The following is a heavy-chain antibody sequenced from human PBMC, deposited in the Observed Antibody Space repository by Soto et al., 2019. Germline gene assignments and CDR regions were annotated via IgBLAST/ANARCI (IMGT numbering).Heavy chain of an antibody. CDR3: VRRDERRNCGGFDY. CDR1: GFTFSSYA. J-gene: IGHJ4*02. D-gene: IGHD6-25*01. Sequence: GGSLRLSCAASGFTFSSYAMHWVRKAPGKGLEYVSAFSSNGGSTYYADSVRGRFTISRDNSKNTLYLQRSSLRAEDTAVYYCVRRDERRNCGGFDYWGQGTLVTVSS. V-gene: IGHV3-64D*06. CDR2: FSSNGGST.